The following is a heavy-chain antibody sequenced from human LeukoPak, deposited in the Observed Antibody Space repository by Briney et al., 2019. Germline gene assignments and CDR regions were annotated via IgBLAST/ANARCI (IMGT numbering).Heavy chain of an antibody. CDR3: TRPTARDIVVVPASGYDILTGHYLD. D-gene: IGHD3-9*01. V-gene: IGHV3-73*01. CDR1: GFTFSVSA. CDR2: TRSKANSYAT. Sequence: GGSLRLSCAASGFTFSVSAMHWVRQASGKGLEWVGRTRSKANSYATAYAASVKGRFTISRDDSKNTAYLQMNSLKTEDTAVYYCTRPTARDIVVVPASGYDILTGHYLDWGQGTLVTVSS. J-gene: IGHJ4*02.